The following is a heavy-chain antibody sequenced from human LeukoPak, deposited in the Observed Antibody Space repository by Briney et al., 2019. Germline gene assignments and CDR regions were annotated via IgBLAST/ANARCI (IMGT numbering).Heavy chain of an antibody. V-gene: IGHV4-59*01. J-gene: IGHJ5*02. CDR1: GDSIGSYY. Sequence: PSETLSLTCTVSGDSIGSYYWSWIRQPPGKGLEWIGYIGYSGRTNYNPSLKSRVTISVDTSKNQFSLNLRSVTAADTAVYYCARDAEHCSRSDCPGCFDPWGQGTLVTVSS. CDR2: IGYSGRT. D-gene: IGHD2-21*02. CDR3: ARDAEHCSRSDCPGCFDP.